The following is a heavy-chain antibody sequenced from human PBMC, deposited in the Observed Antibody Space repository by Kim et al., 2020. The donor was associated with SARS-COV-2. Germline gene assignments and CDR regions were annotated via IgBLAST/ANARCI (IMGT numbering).Heavy chain of an antibody. J-gene: IGHJ4*02. Sequence: GGSLRLSYAASGFTFSSYDMHWVRQATGKGLEWVSAIGTAGDTYYPGSVKGRFTISRENAKNSLYLQMNSLRAGDTAVYYCARVGDCSGGSCLDYWGQGTLVTVSS. CDR1: GFTFSSYD. CDR3: ARVGDCSGGSCLDY. CDR2: IGTAGDT. V-gene: IGHV3-13*01. D-gene: IGHD2-15*01.